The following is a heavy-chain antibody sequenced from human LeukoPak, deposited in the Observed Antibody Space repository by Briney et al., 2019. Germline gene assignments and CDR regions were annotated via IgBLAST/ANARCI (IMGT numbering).Heavy chain of an antibody. D-gene: IGHD1-26*01. Sequence: SETLSLTCTVSGGSISNYYWSWIRQPPGKGLEWIGYIYYSGSTNYNPSLKSRVTISVDTSKNQFSLKLRSVTAADTAVYYCARGVGLKFDYWGQGTLVTVSS. V-gene: IGHV4-59*01. CDR2: IYYSGST. CDR1: GGSISNYY. J-gene: IGHJ4*02. CDR3: ARGVGLKFDY.